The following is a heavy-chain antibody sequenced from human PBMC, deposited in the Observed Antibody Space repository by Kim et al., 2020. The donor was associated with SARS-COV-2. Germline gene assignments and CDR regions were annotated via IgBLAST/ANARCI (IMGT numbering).Heavy chain of an antibody. CDR2: ISGTSNYI. Sequence: GGSLRLSCAASGFGFDTHSINWVRQAPGKGLEWVSSISGTSNYIYYADSVQGRFTISRDNAKNSLFLQMNSLRAEDTAVYYCARGGYCCSTSCYLYYYPLDVWGHRTTVSVSS. CDR3: ARGGYCCSTSCYLYYYPLDV. J-gene: IGHJ6*02. CDR1: GFGFDTHS. V-gene: IGHV3-21*01. D-gene: IGHD2-2*01.